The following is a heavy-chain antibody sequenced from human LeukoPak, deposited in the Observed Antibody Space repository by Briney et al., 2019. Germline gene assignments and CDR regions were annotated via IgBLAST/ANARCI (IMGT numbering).Heavy chain of an antibody. D-gene: IGHD6-13*01. CDR1: GFTFSTND. CDR3: TTFFGQQLVRSFDY. V-gene: IGHV3-15*01. J-gene: IGHJ4*02. CDR2: IKSKTDGGTT. Sequence: GGSLRLSCAASGFTFSTNDMSWVRQAPGKGLEWVGRIKSKTDGGTTDYAAPVKGRFTISRDDSKNTLYLQMNSLKTEDTAVYYCTTFFGQQLVRSFDYWGQGTLVTVSS.